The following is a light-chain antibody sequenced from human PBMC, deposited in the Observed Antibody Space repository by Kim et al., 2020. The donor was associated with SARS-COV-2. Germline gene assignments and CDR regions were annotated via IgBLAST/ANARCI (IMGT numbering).Light chain of an antibody. V-gene: IGLV1-44*01. CDR2: SNN. J-gene: IGLJ2*01. CDR3: AAWDGSLKSRL. CDR1: SSNIGSNP. Sequence: ELTQPPSASGTPGQRVTISCSGSSSNIGSNPVNWYQQFPGTAPKLLIYSNNQRPSGVPDRFSGSKSGTSASLAISGLQSEDEADYYCAAWDGSLKSRLFGGGTQLTVL.